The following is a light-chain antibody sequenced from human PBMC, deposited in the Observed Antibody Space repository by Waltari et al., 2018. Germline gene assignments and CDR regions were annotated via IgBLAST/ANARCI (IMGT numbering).Light chain of an antibody. CDR3: QRQNTY. CDR1: QSIHDW. J-gene: IGKJ4*01. CDR2: RAS. Sequence: VTITCRASQSIHDWLAWYQQKPATAPKLLSNRASTIGHGVPSRFSGSGFGTEFTLTISSLQPDDFASYYCQRQNTYVGGGTKVEIK. V-gene: IGKV1-5*03.